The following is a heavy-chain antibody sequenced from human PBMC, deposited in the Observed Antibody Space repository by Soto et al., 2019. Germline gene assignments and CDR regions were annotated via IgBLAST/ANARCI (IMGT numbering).Heavy chain of an antibody. CDR3: AKDVKGPAAGMVLDY. Sequence: SGGSLRLSCAASGFTFDDYTMHWVRQAPGKGLEWVSLISWDGGSTYYADSVKGRFTISRDNSKNSLYLQMNSLRTEDTALYYCAKDVKGPAAGMVLDYWGQGTLVTVSS. V-gene: IGHV3-43*01. CDR1: GFTFDDYT. CDR2: ISWDGGST. J-gene: IGHJ4*02. D-gene: IGHD6-13*01.